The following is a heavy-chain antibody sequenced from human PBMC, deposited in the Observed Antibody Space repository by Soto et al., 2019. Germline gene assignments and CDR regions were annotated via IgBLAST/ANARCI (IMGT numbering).Heavy chain of an antibody. CDR2: IYYSGST. CDR1: GSSISRGGYY. D-gene: IGHD2-8*02. Sequence: LSLTCTVSGSSISRGGYYWSWIRQHPGKGLEWIGYIYYSGSTYYNPSLKSRVTISVDTSKSQFSLKLSSVTAADTAVYYCARGGGVYYFDYWGQGTLVTVSS. CDR3: ARGGGVYYFDY. V-gene: IGHV4-31*03. J-gene: IGHJ4*02.